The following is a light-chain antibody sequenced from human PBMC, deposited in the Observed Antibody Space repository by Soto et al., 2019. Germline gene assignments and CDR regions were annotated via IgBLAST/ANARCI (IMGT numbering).Light chain of an antibody. Sequence: DIQMTQSPSSLSASVGDRVTITCRASQDISNYLAWYQQKPGKVPKLLTYAASTLQSGVPSRFSGSGSGTDFTLTISSLQPEDDATYYCQKSNSAPFTFGPGTKVDVK. CDR3: QKSNSAPFT. CDR1: QDISNY. V-gene: IGKV1-27*01. CDR2: AAS. J-gene: IGKJ3*01.